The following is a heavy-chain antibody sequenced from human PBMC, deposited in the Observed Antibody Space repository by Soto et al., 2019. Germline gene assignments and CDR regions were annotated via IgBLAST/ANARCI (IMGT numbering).Heavy chain of an antibody. Sequence: ASVKVSCKASGYIFSTYTMHWVRQAPGQRLEWMGWINAANGNTKYSQNFQGRVTISRDTSASTAYLELSSLRSEDTAVYYCAKVGYDPTGYYYFFENWGQGTLVTVSS. CDR3: AKVGYDPTGYYYFFEN. V-gene: IGHV1-3*01. D-gene: IGHD3-22*01. CDR1: GYIFSTYT. J-gene: IGHJ4*02. CDR2: INAANGNT.